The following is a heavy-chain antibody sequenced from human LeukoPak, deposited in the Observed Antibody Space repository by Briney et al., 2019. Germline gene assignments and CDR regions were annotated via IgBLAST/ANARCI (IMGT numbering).Heavy chain of an antibody. CDR1: GGSTTSSY. Sequence: SETLSLTCTVSGGSTTSSYWSWIRQPPGRGLEWIGYIYYSGSINYNPSLKSRVTISVDTSKNQVSLKLSSVTAADTAVYYCARHLIYGSGSYTHFDPWGRGTLVTVSS. V-gene: IGHV4-59*08. J-gene: IGHJ5*02. CDR2: IYYSGSI. CDR3: ARHLIYGSGSYTHFDP. D-gene: IGHD3-10*01.